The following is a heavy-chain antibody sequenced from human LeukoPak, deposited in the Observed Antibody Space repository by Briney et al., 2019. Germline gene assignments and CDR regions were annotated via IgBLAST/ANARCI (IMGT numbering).Heavy chain of an antibody. CDR2: INPNSGGT. CDR1: GYIFTGQF. CDR3: AREESPGAQSFDY. V-gene: IGHV1-2*02. D-gene: IGHD4/OR15-4a*01. Sequence: ASVKVSCKASGYIFTGQFIHWVRQAPGQGLEWMGWINPNSGGTNYAQKFQGRVTMTRDTSISTAYMELSRLRSDDTAVYYCAREESPGAQSFDYWGQGTLVTVSS. J-gene: IGHJ4*02.